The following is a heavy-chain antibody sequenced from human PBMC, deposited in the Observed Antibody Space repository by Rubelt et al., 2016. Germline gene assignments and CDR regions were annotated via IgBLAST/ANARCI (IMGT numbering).Heavy chain of an antibody. CDR2: IYYRGST. J-gene: IGHJ4*02. CDR1: GGSISSSSYY. V-gene: IGHV4-39*01. D-gene: IGHD6-13*01. CDR3: ARQSGIAAAAYYYFDY. Sequence: QLQLQESGPGLVKPSETLSLTCTVSGGSISSSSYYWGWIRQPPGKGLEWIGSIYYRGSTYYNPSLKIRLTISVDTSKNQFSLKLSSVTAADTAVYYCARQSGIAAAAYYYFDYWGQGTLVTVSS.